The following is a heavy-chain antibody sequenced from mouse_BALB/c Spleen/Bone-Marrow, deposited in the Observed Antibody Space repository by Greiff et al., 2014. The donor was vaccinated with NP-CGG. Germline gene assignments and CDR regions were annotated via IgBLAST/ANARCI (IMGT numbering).Heavy chain of an antibody. CDR1: GFTFTEYY. D-gene: IGHD1-3*01. V-gene: IGHV7-3*02. J-gene: IGHJ1*01. CDR2: TRTKDNGYKN. CDR3: AIYRFYRRKWPFDS. Sequence: EVQLQQSGGGLVQPGGSLKLSCNTSGFTFTEYYMSWVRQPPGQALEWLGFTRTKDNGYKNEYSASVKGRFTIYRDNSQSILYSQMNILRTEDMATYYCAIYRFYRRKWPFDSWRAGTTLPVPS.